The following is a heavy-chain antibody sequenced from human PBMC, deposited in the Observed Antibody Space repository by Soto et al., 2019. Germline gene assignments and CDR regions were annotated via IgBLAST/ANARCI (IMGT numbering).Heavy chain of an antibody. CDR3: ARDISGGYGDFHFDY. CDR1: GYTFTGYY. V-gene: IGHV1-2*04. D-gene: IGHD4-17*01. CDR2: INPNSGGT. Sequence: ASVKVSCKASGYTFTGYYMHWVRQAPGQGLEWMGWINPNSGGTNYAQKFQGWVTMTRDTSISTAYMELSRLRSDDTALYYCARDISGGYGDFHFDYWGQGTLVTVSS. J-gene: IGHJ4*02.